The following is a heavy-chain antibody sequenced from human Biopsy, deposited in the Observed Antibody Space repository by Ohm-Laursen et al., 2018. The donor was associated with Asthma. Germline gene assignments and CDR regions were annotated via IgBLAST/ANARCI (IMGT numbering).Heavy chain of an antibody. CDR3: ARIPRRSGSYFVDY. V-gene: IGHV4-31*11. D-gene: IGHD3-22*01. Sequence: SQTLSLTCAVSGDSITSGGCCWNWIRQHPGKGLEWIGYIHHSGTIYFNPSLKSRVSFSRDTSKNQFSLRLSSVTAADTAMYYCARIPRRSGSYFVDYWGQGTLVTVSS. CDR2: IHHSGTI. J-gene: IGHJ4*02. CDR1: GDSITSGGCC.